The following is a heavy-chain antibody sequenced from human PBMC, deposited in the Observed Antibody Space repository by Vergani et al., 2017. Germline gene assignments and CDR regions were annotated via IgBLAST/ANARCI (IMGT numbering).Heavy chain of an antibody. CDR3: AIGWEFYFDY. CDR2: IFPGDSDT. CDR1: GYRFTSYW. Sequence: EVQLVQSGAEVKKPGESLKISCKGSGYRFTSYWIGWVPQRPGKVREWMGIIFPGDSDTRYSPSFKGQVTISADKSISTAYLKWISLQASDTAMYYCAIGWEFYFDYWGQGALVTVSS. V-gene: IGHV5-51*03. J-gene: IGHJ4*02. D-gene: IGHD1-26*01.